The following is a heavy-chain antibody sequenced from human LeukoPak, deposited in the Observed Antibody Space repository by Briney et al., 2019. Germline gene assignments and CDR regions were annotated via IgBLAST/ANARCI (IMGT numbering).Heavy chain of an antibody. CDR2: IYYSGST. CDR3: ARASARTGDTAILYYYYYMDV. J-gene: IGHJ6*03. V-gene: IGHV4-39*01. CDR1: GGSISSSSYY. Sequence: SETLSLTCTVSGGSISSSSYYWGWIRQPPGTGLEWIGSIYYSGSTYYNPSLKSRVTISVDTSKNQFSLKLSSVTAADTAVYYCARASARTGDTAILYYYYYMDVWGKGTTVTISS. D-gene: IGHD5-18*01.